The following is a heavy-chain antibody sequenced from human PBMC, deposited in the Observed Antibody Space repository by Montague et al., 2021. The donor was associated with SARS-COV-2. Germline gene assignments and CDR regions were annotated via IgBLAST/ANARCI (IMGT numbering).Heavy chain of an antibody. V-gene: IGHV4-59*13. Sequence: SETLSLTCTVSGDSISGFYWNWLRQPPGKGLEWIGKIYYSGITNYNPSLKSRVTISVDTSKNQFSLKLISVTAADTALYYCARGVVASPDTSDYWGQGTLVTVSS. D-gene: IGHD2-21*01. CDR2: IYYSGIT. CDR3: ARGVVASPDTSDY. J-gene: IGHJ4*02. CDR1: GDSISGFY.